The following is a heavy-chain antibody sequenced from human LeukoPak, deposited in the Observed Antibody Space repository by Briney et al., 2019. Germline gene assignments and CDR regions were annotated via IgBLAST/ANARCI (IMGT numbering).Heavy chain of an antibody. CDR3: AKHVWTSVWFFDY. D-gene: IGHD6-19*01. V-gene: IGHV3-23*01. CDR2: ISGSGGQK. Sequence: PGGSLRLSCAASGFTFSNYALSWVRQAPGKGLEWVSLISGSGGQKDYADSVKGRLTISRDNSGNTLNLQMDSLKAEDTAVYYCAKHVWTSVWFFDYWGQGTLVTVSS. J-gene: IGHJ4*02. CDR1: GFTFSNYA.